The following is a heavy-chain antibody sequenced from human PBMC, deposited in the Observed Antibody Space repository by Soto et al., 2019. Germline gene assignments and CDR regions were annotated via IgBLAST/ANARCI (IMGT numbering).Heavy chain of an antibody. V-gene: IGHV3-21*01. Sequence: GGSLRLSCAASGFTFSTYSMNWVRQAPGKGLEWVSSISGSGNYTHYADFLRGRFTISRDNAKTSLYLQMNSLRAEDTAVYYCAKEGINNYNEYYFDSWGQGTVVTVSS. J-gene: IGHJ4*02. CDR3: AKEGINNYNEYYFDS. CDR1: GFTFSTYS. D-gene: IGHD4-4*01. CDR2: ISGSGNYT.